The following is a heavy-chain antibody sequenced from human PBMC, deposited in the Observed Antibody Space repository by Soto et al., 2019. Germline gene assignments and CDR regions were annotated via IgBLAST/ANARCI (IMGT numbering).Heavy chain of an antibody. Sequence: ASVKVSFKASGYTFTSYGISWVRQAPGQGLEWMGWISAYNGNTNYAQKLQGRVTMTTDTSTSTAYMELRSLRSDDTAVYYCARDYGGVPAANYYYYGMDVWGQGTTVTVSS. J-gene: IGHJ6*02. CDR3: ARDYGGVPAANYYYYGMDV. D-gene: IGHD2-2*01. CDR2: ISAYNGNT. V-gene: IGHV1-18*01. CDR1: GYTFTSYG.